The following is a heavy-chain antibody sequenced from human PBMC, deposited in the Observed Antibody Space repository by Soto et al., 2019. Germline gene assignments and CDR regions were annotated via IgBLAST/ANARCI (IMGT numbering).Heavy chain of an antibody. J-gene: IGHJ4*02. D-gene: IGHD6-19*01. CDR2: TRNKANSYTT. CDR1: GFTFSDHY. V-gene: IGHV3-72*01. CDR3: ARETVAGTYYFDY. Sequence: LRLSCAASGFTFSDHYMDWVRQAPGKGLEWVGRTRNKANSYTTEYAASVKGRFTISRDDSKNSLYLQMNSLKTEDTAVYYCARETVAGTYYFDYWGQGTLVTVS.